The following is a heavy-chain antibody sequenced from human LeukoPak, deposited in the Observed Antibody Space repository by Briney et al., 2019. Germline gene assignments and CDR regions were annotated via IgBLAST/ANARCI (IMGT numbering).Heavy chain of an antibody. CDR1: GFAFTTYG. CDR3: AKRYCSSTTCYDDRGAFDY. CDR2: IGGSGVRT. J-gene: IGHJ4*02. V-gene: IGHV3-23*01. Sequence: PGGTLRLSCSASGFAFTTYGMNWVRQAPGKGLEWVSGIGGSGVRTYYADSVKGRFTISRDNSRNTVYLQMKSLRDEDTAVYYCAKRYCSSTTCYDDRGAFDYWGQGTLVTVSS. D-gene: IGHD2-2*01.